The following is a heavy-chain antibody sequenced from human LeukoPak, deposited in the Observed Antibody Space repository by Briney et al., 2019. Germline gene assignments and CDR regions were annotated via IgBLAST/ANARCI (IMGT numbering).Heavy chain of an antibody. CDR3: VKSNWD. Sequence: PGGSLRLSCSASGFTFSSYYMHWVRQAPGQGLEYIATISSSGDRTNYADSMKGRLGISRDNSKNTLYLQMSSVRAEDTAVYYCVKSNWDWGQGTLVTVSS. CDR2: ISSSGDRT. J-gene: IGHJ4*02. V-gene: IGHV3-64D*06. D-gene: IGHD7-27*01. CDR1: GFTFSSYY.